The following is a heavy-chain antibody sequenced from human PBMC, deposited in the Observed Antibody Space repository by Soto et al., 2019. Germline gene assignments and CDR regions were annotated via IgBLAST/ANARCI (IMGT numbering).Heavy chain of an antibody. CDR1: GYTFTSYG. V-gene: IGHV1-18*01. D-gene: IGHD1-26*01. CDR3: ARDGEWELLHGMDV. Sequence: ASVKVSCKASGYTFTSYGISWVRQAPGQGLEWMGWISAYNGNTNYAQKLQGRVTMTTDTSTSTDYMELRILRSDDTAVYYCARDGEWELLHGMDVWGQGTTVTVSS. J-gene: IGHJ6*02. CDR2: ISAYNGNT.